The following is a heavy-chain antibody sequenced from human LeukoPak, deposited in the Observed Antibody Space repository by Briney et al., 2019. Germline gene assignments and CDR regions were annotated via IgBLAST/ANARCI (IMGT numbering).Heavy chain of an antibody. CDR3: AREGYASGWNDY. V-gene: IGHV4-59*01. Sequence: SETLSLTCTVSGGSISSYYWSWIRQPPGKGLEWIGFIYYSGSTYYNPSLKSRVTISVDTSKNQFSLKLRSVTAADTAVYYCAREGYASGWNDYWGQGILVTVSS. CDR1: GGSISSYY. J-gene: IGHJ4*02. CDR2: IYYSGST. D-gene: IGHD6-19*01.